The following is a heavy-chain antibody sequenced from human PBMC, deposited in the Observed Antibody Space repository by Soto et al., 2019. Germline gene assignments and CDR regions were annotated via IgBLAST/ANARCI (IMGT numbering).Heavy chain of an antibody. J-gene: IGHJ5*02. CDR3: AREAGVQYPFDP. CDR2: IYYSGST. Sequence: QVQLQESGPGLVKPSETLSLTCTVSGGSIRSYYWSWIRQPPGKGLEWIGYIYYSGSTNYNPSLKSRVTTSVDTSKSQFSLKLSSVTAADTAMYYCAREAGVQYPFDPWGQGTLVTVSS. V-gene: IGHV4-59*01. CDR1: GGSIRSYY. D-gene: IGHD1-1*01.